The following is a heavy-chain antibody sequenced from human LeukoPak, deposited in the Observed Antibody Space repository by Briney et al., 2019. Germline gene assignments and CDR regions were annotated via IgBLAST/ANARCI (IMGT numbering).Heavy chain of an antibody. CDR3: AKDVVPAAMVYYMDV. V-gene: IGHV3-23*01. CDR1: GFTFSSYG. J-gene: IGHJ6*03. D-gene: IGHD2-2*01. Sequence: GSLRLSCAASGFTFSSYGMSWVRQAPGKGLEWVSAISGGGASTYYSDSVKGRFTISRDNSKNTLYLQMNSLRAEDTAVYYCAKDVVPAAMVYYMDVWGKGTTVTISS. CDR2: ISGGGAST.